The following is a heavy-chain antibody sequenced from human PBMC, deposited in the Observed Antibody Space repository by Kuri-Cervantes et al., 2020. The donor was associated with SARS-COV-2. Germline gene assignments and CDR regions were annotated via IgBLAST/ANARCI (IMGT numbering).Heavy chain of an antibody. Sequence: GGSLRLSCAASGFTFSRYWMTWVRQAPGKGLEWVANIKQDGSEKNYVDSVKGRFTISRDNAKNSLYLRMNSLRADDTAVYYCARAGKTTVVPPRSPRRKTGEGIWYFDLWGRGTLVTVSS. V-gene: IGHV3-7*01. J-gene: IGHJ2*01. D-gene: IGHD4-23*01. CDR1: GFTFSRYW. CDR3: ARAGKTTVVPPRSPRRKTGEGIWYFDL. CDR2: IKQDGSEK.